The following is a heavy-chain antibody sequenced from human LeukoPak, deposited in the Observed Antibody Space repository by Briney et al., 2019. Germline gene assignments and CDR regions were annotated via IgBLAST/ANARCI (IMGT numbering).Heavy chain of an antibody. CDR1: GYTFTGYY. CDR3: ASPARGRLRFQAALLG. D-gene: IGHD5-12*01. CDR2: FDPEDGET. J-gene: IGHJ4*02. Sequence: ASVKVSCKASGYTFTGYYMHWVRQAPGKGLEWMGGFDPEDGETIYAQKFQGRVTMTEDTSTDTAYMELSSLRSEDTAVYYCASPARGRLRFQAALLGWGQGTLVTVSS. V-gene: IGHV1-24*01.